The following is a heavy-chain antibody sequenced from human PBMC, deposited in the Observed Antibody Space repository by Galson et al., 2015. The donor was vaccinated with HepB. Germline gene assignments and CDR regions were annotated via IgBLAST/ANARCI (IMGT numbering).Heavy chain of an antibody. CDR1: GFTFSSFG. V-gene: IGHV3-33*01. Sequence: SLRLSCAASGFTFSSFGMHWVRQAPGKGLEWVEVIWFDGSNKYYADSVKGRFTISRDNSKNTLYLQMNSLRAEDTAVYYCARDVLDPYYFDYWGQGTLVTVSS. D-gene: IGHD1-1*01. CDR3: ARDVLDPYYFDY. CDR2: IWFDGSNK. J-gene: IGHJ4*02.